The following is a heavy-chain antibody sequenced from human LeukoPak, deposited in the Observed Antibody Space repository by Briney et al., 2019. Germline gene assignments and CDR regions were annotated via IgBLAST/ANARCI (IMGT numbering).Heavy chain of an antibody. CDR2: INSKHGAT. CDR3: ARDHSNEMCGGDCFASWFDP. D-gene: IGHD2-21*02. Sequence: ASVNDSCQTSGYTFIRHWMYWVGQAPGQGLAWMGLINSKHGATDFAQRFQGRITMTTDTSTSTVYMELSSLRSEDTAVYYCARDHSNEMCGGDCFASWFDPWGQGTLVTVSS. V-gene: IGHV1-46*01. J-gene: IGHJ5*02. CDR1: GYTFIRHW.